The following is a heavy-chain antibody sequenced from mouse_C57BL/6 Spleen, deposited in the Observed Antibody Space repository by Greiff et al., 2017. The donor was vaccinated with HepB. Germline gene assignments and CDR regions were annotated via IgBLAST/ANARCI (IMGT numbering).Heavy chain of an antibody. V-gene: IGHV1-80*01. CDR2: IYPGDGDT. J-gene: IGHJ3*01. D-gene: IGHD1-2*01. CDR3: ARGDYYGGSWFAY. CDR1: GYAFSSYW. Sequence: VKLMESGAELVKPGASVKISCKASGYAFSSYWMNWVKQRPGKGLEWIGQIYPGDGDTNYNGKFKGKATLTADKSSSTAYMQLSSLTSEDSAVYFCARGDYYGGSWFAYWGQGTLVTVSA.